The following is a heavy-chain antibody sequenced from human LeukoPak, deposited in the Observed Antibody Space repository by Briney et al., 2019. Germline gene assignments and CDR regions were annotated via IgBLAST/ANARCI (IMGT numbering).Heavy chain of an antibody. J-gene: IGHJ6*02. D-gene: IGHD4-17*01. Sequence: GGSLRLSCAASGFTFSSYSMNWVRQAPGKGLEWVSSISRSSSYIYYADSVKGRFTISRDNAKTSLYLQMSSLRAEDTAVYYCARDYGDYYGMDVWGQGTTVTVS. V-gene: IGHV3-21*01. CDR3: ARDYGDYYGMDV. CDR1: GFTFSSYS. CDR2: ISRSSSYI.